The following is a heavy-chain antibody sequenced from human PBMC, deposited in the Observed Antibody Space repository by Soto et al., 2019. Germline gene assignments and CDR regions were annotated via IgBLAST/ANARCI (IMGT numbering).Heavy chain of an antibody. CDR2: ISGNSDAA. Sequence: EVQLLESGGGLVQPGGSLRLSCAASGFPFSTSAMNWVRQAPGKGLEWVSIISGNSDAAHYAESVKGRFTSSRDNSKNTLYLQMNSLRAEDTAVYYCAKVFRQGQLAYYYFDYWGQGTLVTVSS. D-gene: IGHD1-1*01. CDR1: GFPFSTSA. CDR3: AKVFRQGQLAYYYFDY. J-gene: IGHJ4*02. V-gene: IGHV3-23*01.